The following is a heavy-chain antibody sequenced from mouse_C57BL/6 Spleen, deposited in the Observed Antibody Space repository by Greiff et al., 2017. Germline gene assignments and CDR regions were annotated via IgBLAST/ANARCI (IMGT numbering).Heavy chain of an antibody. V-gene: IGHV5-9*01. CDR1: GFPFSSYT. CDR3: ARRNYSNSAWFAY. CDR2: ISGGGGNT. D-gene: IGHD2-5*01. J-gene: IGHJ3*01. Sequence: EVKLVESGGGLVKPGGSLKLSCAASGFPFSSYTMSWVRQTPEKRLEWVATISGGGGNTYYPDSVKGRFTISRDNAKNTLYLQMSSLRSEDTALYYCARRNYSNSAWFAYWGQGTLVTVSA.